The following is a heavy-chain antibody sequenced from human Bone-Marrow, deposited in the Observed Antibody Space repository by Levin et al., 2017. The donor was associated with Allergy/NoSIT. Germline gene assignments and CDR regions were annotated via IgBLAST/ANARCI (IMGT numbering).Heavy chain of an antibody. CDR3: AKGGHFSCFDY. D-gene: IGHD3-16*01. Sequence: SSETLSLTCAASGLTFNHFAMTWVRQAPGKGLEWVSTISGKGDETFYPDSVRGRFTISRDNSKNTVFLQMSSLRAEDTAVYYCAKGGHFSCFDYWGHGTLVAVSS. CDR1: GLTFNHFA. V-gene: IGHV3-23*01. J-gene: IGHJ4*01. CDR2: ISGKGDET.